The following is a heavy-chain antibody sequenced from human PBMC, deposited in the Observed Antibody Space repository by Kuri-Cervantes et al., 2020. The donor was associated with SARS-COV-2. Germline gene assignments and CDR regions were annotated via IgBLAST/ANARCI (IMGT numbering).Heavy chain of an antibody. CDR3: ARQGEADIAAPLRWFDY. Sequence: GGSLRLSCAASGFTFSSYSMNWVRQAPGKGLEWVSSISSSSGSIYYADSVRGRFTISRDNAKNSLYLQMNSLRAEDTAVYYCARQGEADIAAPLRWFDYWGQGTLVTVSS. J-gene: IGHJ4*02. D-gene: IGHD6-6*01. CDR2: ISSSSGSI. V-gene: IGHV3-21*01. CDR1: GFTFSSYS.